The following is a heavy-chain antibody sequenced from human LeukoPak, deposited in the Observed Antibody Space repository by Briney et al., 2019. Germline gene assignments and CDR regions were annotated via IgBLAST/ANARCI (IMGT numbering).Heavy chain of an antibody. D-gene: IGHD3-10*01. CDR2: IRYDGSNK. CDR3: ASSPYYGSGSYLDY. Sequence: GGSLRLSCGASGFTFTTYDMHWVRQAPGKGLEWVSFIRYDGSNKYYVDSVKGRFTISRDNSKNTLYLQMNSLRAEDTAVYYCASSPYYGSGSYLDYWGQGTLVTVSS. V-gene: IGHV3-30*02. J-gene: IGHJ4*02. CDR1: GFTFTTYD.